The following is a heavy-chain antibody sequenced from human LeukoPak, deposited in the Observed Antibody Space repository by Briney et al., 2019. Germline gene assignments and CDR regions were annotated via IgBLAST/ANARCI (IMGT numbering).Heavy chain of an antibody. J-gene: IGHJ6*03. Sequence: SETLSLTCAVYGGSFSGYYWSWIRQPPGKGLEWIGEINHSGSTNYNPSLKSRVTISVDTSKNQFSLKLSSVTAADMAVYYCARSLVVPAMVRSLYYYYYMDVWGKGTTVTVSS. V-gene: IGHV4-34*01. CDR1: GGSFSGYY. D-gene: IGHD2-2*01. CDR3: ARSLVVPAMVRSLYYYYYMDV. CDR2: INHSGST.